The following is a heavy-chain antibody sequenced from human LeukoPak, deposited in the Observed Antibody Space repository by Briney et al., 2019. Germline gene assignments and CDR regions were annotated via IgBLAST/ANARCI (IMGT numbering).Heavy chain of an antibody. V-gene: IGHV3-11*04. CDR2: ISSRGGTTI. CDR1: GFTFSDYY. D-gene: IGHD1-26*01. Sequence: GGSLRLSXAASGFTFSDYYMSWIRQAPGKGLEWISYISSRGGTTIYYADSVKGRFTISRDNAKSSLYLRMNSLRAEDTAVYYCARVRGSYSSDYWGQGTLVTVSS. CDR3: ARVRGSYSSDY. J-gene: IGHJ4*02.